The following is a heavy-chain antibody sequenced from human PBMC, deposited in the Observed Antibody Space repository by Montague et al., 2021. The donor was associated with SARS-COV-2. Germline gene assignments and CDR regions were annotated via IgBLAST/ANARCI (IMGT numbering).Heavy chain of an antibody. D-gene: IGHD3-3*01. CDR1: GGSFSGYY. Sequence: SETRSLTCAVYGGSFSGYYWSWIRQPPGKGLEWIGEINHSGSTNYNPSLKSRVTISVDTSKNQFSLKLSSVTAADTAVYYCARGPDHYDFWSGYYYYYMDVWGKGTTVTVSS. CDR2: INHSGST. J-gene: IGHJ6*03. CDR3: ARGPDHYDFWSGYYYYYMDV. V-gene: IGHV4-34*01.